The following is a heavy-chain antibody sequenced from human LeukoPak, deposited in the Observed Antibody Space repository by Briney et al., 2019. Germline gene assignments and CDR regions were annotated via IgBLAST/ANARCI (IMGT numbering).Heavy chain of an antibody. J-gene: IGHJ3*02. CDR2: IYYSGST. Sequence: PSETLSLTCTVSGGSISSSSYYWGWIRQPPGKGLEWIGSIYYSGSTYYNPSLKSRVTISVDTSKNQFSLKLSSVTAADTAVYYCARYCGGDCYANDAFDIWGQGTMVTVSS. CDR3: ARYCGGDCYANDAFDI. CDR1: GGSISSSSYY. V-gene: IGHV4-39*07. D-gene: IGHD2-21*01.